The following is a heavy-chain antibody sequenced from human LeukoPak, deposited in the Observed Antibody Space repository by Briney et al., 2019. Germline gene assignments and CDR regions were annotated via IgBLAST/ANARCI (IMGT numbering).Heavy chain of an antibody. Sequence: SETLSLTCAVSGGSISSSNYYWGWIRQPPGQGLEWIGSIYYSGNTYYNPSLKSRVTISVDTSKNQFSLKLSSVTAADRAVYYCARHEGSYYDKSGYTFDCWGQGTLVTVSS. J-gene: IGHJ4*02. D-gene: IGHD3-22*01. V-gene: IGHV4-39*01. CDR3: ARHEGSYYDKSGYTFDC. CDR1: GGSISSSNYY. CDR2: IYYSGNT.